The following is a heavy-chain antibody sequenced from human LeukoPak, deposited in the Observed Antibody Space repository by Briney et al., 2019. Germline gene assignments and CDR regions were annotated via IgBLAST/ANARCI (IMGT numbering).Heavy chain of an antibody. V-gene: IGHV3-48*01. CDR2: ITSTSSAK. CDR1: GFTFSTNS. D-gene: IGHD3-16*02. CDR3: ARDIELST. J-gene: IGHJ3*01. Sequence: QPGGSLRLSCAASGFTFSTNSMNWVRQAPGKGLEWISYITSTSSAKYYADSVKGRFTISRDNSKDTLYLQMNSLRAEDTAIYYCARDIELSTWGLGTMVTVSS.